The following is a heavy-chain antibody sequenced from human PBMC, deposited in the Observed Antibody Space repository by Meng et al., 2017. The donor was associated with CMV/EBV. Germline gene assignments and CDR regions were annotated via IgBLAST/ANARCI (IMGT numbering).Heavy chain of an antibody. CDR1: GGSISSYY. Sequence: SETLSLTCTVSGGSISSYYWSWIRQPPGKGLEWIGYIYYSGSTNYNPSLKSRVTISVDTSKNQFSLKLSSVTAADTAVYYCARGSYRNYRSSYYYYGMDVWGQGTTVTVSS. CDR2: IYYSGST. CDR3: ARGSYRNYRSSYYYYGMDV. J-gene: IGHJ6*02. D-gene: IGHD4-11*01. V-gene: IGHV4-59*01.